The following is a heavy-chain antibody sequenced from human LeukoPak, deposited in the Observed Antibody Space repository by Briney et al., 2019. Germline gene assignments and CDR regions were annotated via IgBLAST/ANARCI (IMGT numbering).Heavy chain of an antibody. J-gene: IGHJ5*01. CDR3: AKDIYLGSGIPPRGFDS. V-gene: IGHV3-9*01. CDR2: ISWNSGSI. D-gene: IGHD3-10*01. CDR1: GFTFDDYA. Sequence: GGSLRLSCAASGFTFDDYAMHWVRQAPGKGLEWVSGISWNSGSIGYADSVKGRFTISRDNAKNSLYLQMNSLRAEDTALYYCAKDIYLGSGIPPRGFDSWGQGTLVTVSS.